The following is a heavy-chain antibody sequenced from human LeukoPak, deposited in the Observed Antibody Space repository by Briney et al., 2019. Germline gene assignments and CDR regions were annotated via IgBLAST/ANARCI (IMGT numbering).Heavy chain of an antibody. Sequence: GASVKVSCKASGYTFTGYYLHWVRQAPRQRLEWMGWIYPKTGGTSYAQKFQGRVTMTRDTSISTAYMELIGLRSDDTAVYYCAGPWDQVGFDPWGQGTLVSVSS. CDR3: AGPWDQVGFDP. J-gene: IGHJ5*02. V-gene: IGHV1-2*02. CDR2: IYPKTGGT. D-gene: IGHD1-26*01. CDR1: GYTFTGYY.